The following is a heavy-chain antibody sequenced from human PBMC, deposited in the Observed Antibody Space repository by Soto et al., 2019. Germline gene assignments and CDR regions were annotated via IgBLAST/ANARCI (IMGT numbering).Heavy chain of an antibody. V-gene: IGHV1-18*01. D-gene: IGHD6-13*01. CDR1: GYTFTNYA. CDR3: ARDSQYSTSWQRFDS. J-gene: IGHJ4*02. Sequence: QVQLVQSGGELKKPGASVKVSCKASGYTFTNYAISWVRQAPGRGLEWMGWVNTYNGNPNYAQIFQGRVTMTTDTSTGTAYMELRSLKSDDSASYYCARDSQYSTSWQRFDSWGQGTRVTVSS. CDR2: VNTYNGNP.